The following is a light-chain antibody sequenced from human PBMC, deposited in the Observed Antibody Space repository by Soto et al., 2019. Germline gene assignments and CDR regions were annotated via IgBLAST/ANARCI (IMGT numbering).Light chain of an antibody. CDR3: QQYGSSSPWT. J-gene: IGKJ1*01. CDR2: KAS. Sequence: DIQMTQSPSTLSASVGDRVTITCRASQSISSWLAWYQQKPGKPPKLLIYKASSLETGVPSRFSGSGSGTEFTLIISSPQPDDFASYYCQQYGSSSPWTFGQGTKVEIK. CDR1: QSISSW. V-gene: IGKV1-5*03.